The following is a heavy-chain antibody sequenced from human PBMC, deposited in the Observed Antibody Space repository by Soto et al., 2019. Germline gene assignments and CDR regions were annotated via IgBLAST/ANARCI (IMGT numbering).Heavy chain of an antibody. CDR2: ISGSGGST. J-gene: IGHJ4*02. Sequence: WGSLRLSCAASGFTFSSYAMSWVRQAPGKGLEWVSAISGSGGSTYYADSVKGRFTISRDNSKNTLYLQMNSLRAEDTAVYYCAKNYDFWSGYYDYWGQGTLVTVSS. D-gene: IGHD3-3*01. CDR3: AKNYDFWSGYYDY. CDR1: GFTFSSYA. V-gene: IGHV3-23*01.